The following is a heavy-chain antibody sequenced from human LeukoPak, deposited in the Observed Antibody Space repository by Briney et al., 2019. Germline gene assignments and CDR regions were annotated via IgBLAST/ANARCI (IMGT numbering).Heavy chain of an antibody. Sequence: PSQTLSLTCAVSGGSISSGGYSWSWIRQPPGKGLEWIGYVYHSGSTYYNPSLKRRVTISVDRSKKQFSLKLSSVTAADTAVYYSARPSYDFWSGYYDYWGQGTLVTVSS. V-gene: IGHV4-30-2*01. CDR3: ARPSYDFWSGYYDY. D-gene: IGHD3-3*01. CDR1: GGSISSGGYS. J-gene: IGHJ4*02. CDR2: VYHSGST.